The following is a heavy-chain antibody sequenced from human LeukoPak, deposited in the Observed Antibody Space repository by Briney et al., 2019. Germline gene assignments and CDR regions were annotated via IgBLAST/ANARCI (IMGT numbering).Heavy chain of an antibody. V-gene: IGHV3-23*01. Sequence: GGSLRLSCAASGFTFSSYAMSWVRQAPGKGLEWVSAISGSGGSTYYADSVKGRFTISRDNSKNTLYLQMNSLRAEDTAVYYCAGSYCGGDCYSGPIDYWGQGTLVTVSS. CDR3: AGSYCGGDCYSGPIDY. CDR2: ISGSGGST. D-gene: IGHD2-21*02. CDR1: GFTFSSYA. J-gene: IGHJ4*02.